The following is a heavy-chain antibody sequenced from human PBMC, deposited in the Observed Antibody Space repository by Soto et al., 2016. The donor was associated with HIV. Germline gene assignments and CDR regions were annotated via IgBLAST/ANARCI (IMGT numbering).Heavy chain of an antibody. CDR2: IRSKANNYAT. Sequence: EVQLVESGGGLVQPGGSLELSCAASGFTFSGSAMHWVRQASGKGLEWVGRIRSKANNYATAYAASVKGRFTISRDDSKNTAYLQMNSLKTEDTAVYYCTGGRYFDWSPEDYWGQGTLVTVSS. CDR1: GFTFSGSA. V-gene: IGHV3-73*01. D-gene: IGHD3-9*01. J-gene: IGHJ4*02. CDR3: TGGRYFDWSPEDY.